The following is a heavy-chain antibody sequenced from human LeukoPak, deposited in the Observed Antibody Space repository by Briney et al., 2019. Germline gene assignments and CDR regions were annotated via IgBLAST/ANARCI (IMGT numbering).Heavy chain of an antibody. Sequence: GGSLRLSCAASGFTFSSYAISWVRQAPGQGLEWMGGIIPIFGTANYAQKFQGRVTITADESTSTAYMELSSLRSEDTAVYYCARGGKDSSSPLGYYYYYYMDVWGKGTTVTVSS. CDR1: GFTFSSYA. D-gene: IGHD6-6*01. CDR3: ARGGKDSSSPLGYYYYYYMDV. V-gene: IGHV1-69*01. CDR2: IIPIFGTA. J-gene: IGHJ6*03.